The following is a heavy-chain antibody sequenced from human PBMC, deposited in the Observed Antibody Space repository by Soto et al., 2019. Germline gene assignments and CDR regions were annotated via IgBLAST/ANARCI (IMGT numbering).Heavy chain of an antibody. CDR2: LYSGGST. D-gene: IGHD3-16*01. CDR1: GLSVSSNY. Sequence: EVQLMESGGGLVQPGGSRRLSCEASGLSVSSNYMTWVRQGPGKGLEWVSVLYSGGSTYYADSVGGRFTISRDNSKNTVYLQTNNLRVEDTDVYYCARDFMATIGDSGLDVWGKGTTVTLSS. CDR3: ARDFMATIGDSGLDV. V-gene: IGHV3-66*01. J-gene: IGHJ6*04.